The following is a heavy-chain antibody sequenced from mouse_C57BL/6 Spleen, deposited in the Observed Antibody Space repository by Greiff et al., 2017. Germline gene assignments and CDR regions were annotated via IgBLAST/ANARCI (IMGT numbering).Heavy chain of an antibody. J-gene: IGHJ2*01. CDR2: ISYDGSN. Sequence: VQLKESGPGLVKPSQSLSLTCSVTGYSITSGYYWNWIRQFPGNKLEWMGYISYDGSNNYNPSLKNRISITRDTSKNQFFLKLNSVTTEDTATYYCARDDGYHDYWGQGTTLTVSS. D-gene: IGHD2-3*01. CDR3: ARDDGYHDY. CDR1: GYSITSGYY. V-gene: IGHV3-6*01.